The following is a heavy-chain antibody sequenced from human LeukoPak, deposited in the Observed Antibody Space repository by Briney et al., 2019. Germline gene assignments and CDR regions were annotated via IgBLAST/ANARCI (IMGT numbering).Heavy chain of an antibody. D-gene: IGHD4-11*01. CDR1: GGSISSSSYY. V-gene: IGHV4-39*01. J-gene: IGHJ3*02. Sequence: SETLSLACTVSGGSISSSSYYWGWIRQPPGKGLEWIGSIYYSGSTYYNPSLKSRVTISVDTSKNQFSLKLSSVTAADTAVYYCARHKTVSYAFDIWGQGTMVTVSS. CDR3: ARHKTVSYAFDI. CDR2: IYYSGST.